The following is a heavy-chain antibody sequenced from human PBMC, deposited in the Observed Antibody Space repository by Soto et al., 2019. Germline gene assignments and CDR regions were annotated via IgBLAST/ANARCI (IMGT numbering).Heavy chain of an antibody. Sequence: QVQLVQSGAEVKKPGSSVKVSCKASGGTFSSYAISWVRQAPGQGLEWMGGIIPIFGTANYAQKFRGRVTITADKSTSTAYMELSSLRSEDTAVYYCARDPQAAGYSSSWYGAMDVWGQGTTVTVSS. D-gene: IGHD6-13*01. V-gene: IGHV1-69*06. CDR3: ARDPQAAGYSSSWYGAMDV. CDR1: GGTFSSYA. J-gene: IGHJ6*02. CDR2: IIPIFGTA.